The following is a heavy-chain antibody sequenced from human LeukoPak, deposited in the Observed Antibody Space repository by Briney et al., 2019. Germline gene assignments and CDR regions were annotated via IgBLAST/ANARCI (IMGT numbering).Heavy chain of an antibody. CDR2: IIPIFGTA. CDR3: ARPVWAVVKADAFDI. D-gene: IGHD4-23*01. V-gene: IGHV1-69*13. Sequence: ASVKVSCKASGGTFSSYAISWVRQAPGQGLEWMGGIIPIFGTANYAQKFQGRVTITADESTSTAYMELSGLRSEDTAVYYCARPVWAVVKADAFDIWGQGTMVTVSS. J-gene: IGHJ3*02. CDR1: GGTFSSYA.